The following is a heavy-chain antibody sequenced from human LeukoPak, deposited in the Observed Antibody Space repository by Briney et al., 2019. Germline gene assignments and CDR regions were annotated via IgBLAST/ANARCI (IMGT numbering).Heavy chain of an antibody. CDR1: GGSISSGSYY. CDR2: IYTSGST. J-gene: IGHJ4*02. Sequence: SQTLSLTCTVSGGSISSGSYYWSWIRQPAGKGLEWIGRIYTSGSTNYNPSLKSRVTISVDTSKNQFSLKLSSVTAADTAVYYCARESIAASPDEGLWGQGTLVTVSS. CDR3: ARESIAASPDEGL. D-gene: IGHD6-6*01. V-gene: IGHV4-61*02.